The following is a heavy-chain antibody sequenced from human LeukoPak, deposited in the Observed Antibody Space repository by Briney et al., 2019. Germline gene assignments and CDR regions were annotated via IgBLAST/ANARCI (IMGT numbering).Heavy chain of an antibody. CDR1: GGSISSYY. J-gene: IGHJ4*02. V-gene: IGHV4-59*01. D-gene: IGHD6-13*01. CDR3: ARGYSSSWYFNY. Sequence: SETLSLTCTVSGGSISSYYWSWIRQPPGKGLEWIGYIYYSGSTNYNPSLKSRVTISVDTSKNQFSLKLSSVTAADTAVYYCARGYSSSWYFNYWGQGTLVTVSS. CDR2: IYYSGST.